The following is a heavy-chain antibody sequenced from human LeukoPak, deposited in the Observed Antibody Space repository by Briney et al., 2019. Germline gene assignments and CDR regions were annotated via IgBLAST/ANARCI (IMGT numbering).Heavy chain of an antibody. V-gene: IGHV3-53*01. CDR2: IYSGGST. D-gene: IGHD5/OR15-5a*01. Sequence: GGSLRLSCAASGFTVSSNYMSWVRQAPGKGLEWVSVIYSGGSTYYADSVKGRFTISRDNSKNTLYLQMNSLRAEDTAVYYCARVSLFDYMDVWGKGTTVTVSS. CDR3: ARVSLFDYMDV. CDR1: GFTVSSNY. J-gene: IGHJ6*03.